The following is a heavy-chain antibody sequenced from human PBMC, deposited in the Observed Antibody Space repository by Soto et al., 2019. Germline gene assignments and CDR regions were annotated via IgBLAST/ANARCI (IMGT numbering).Heavy chain of an antibody. V-gene: IGHV1-24*01. CDR3: ATDLFGRGMYYDFWSGHTPYGVLDY. CDR1: GYTLTELS. CDR2: FDPEDGET. D-gene: IGHD3-3*01. Sequence: ASVKVSCKVSGYTLTELSMHWVRQAPGKGLEWMGGFDPEDGETIYAQKFQGRVTMTESRSTDTAYMELSGLRSEDTAVYYCATDLFGRGMYYDFWSGHTPYGVLDYWGQGTLVTVSS. J-gene: IGHJ4*02.